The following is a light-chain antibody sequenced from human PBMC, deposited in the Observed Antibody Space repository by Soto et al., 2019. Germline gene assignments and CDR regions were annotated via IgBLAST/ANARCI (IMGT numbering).Light chain of an antibody. V-gene: IGKV1-27*01. CDR1: QAISND. CDR2: AAS. CDR3: QNYNNAPFT. J-gene: IGKJ2*01. Sequence: DIQMTQSPSSLSASVGDSVTITCRASQAISNDLAWYQQKPGKVPKLLLYAASTLHSGVPSRFSGSDSGTDFTLIINSLQPEDVATYYCQNYNNAPFTFGQGTKVEIK.